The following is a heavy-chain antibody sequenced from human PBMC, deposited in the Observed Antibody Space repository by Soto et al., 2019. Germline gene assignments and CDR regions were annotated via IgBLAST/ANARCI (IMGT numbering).Heavy chain of an antibody. CDR1: GLTVSSHY. CDR3: ASDTSGYSYGGLDY. D-gene: IGHD3-22*01. V-gene: IGHV3-66*01. J-gene: IGHJ4*02. CDR2: IYVGGTT. Sequence: EVQLVESGGGLVQPGGSLRLSCAASGLTVSSHYMTWVRQAPGKGLEWISEIYVGGTTYYADSVKGRFTISRDNAKNTVFLQMNSLRAEDTAVYYCASDTSGYSYGGLDYWGQGTLVTVSS.